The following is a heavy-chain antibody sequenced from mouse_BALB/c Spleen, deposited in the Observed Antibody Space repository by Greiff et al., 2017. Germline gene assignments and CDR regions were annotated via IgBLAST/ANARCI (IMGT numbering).Heavy chain of an antibody. V-gene: IGHV3-2*02. CDR2: ISYSGST. D-gene: IGHD1-1*01. CDR1: GYSITSDYA. Sequence: DVQLQESGPGLVKPSQSLSLTCTVTGYSITSDYAWNWIRQFPGNKLEWMGYISYSGSTSYNPSLKSRISITRDTSKNQFFLQLNSVTTEDTATYYCASGDYYGSSYEDWYFDVWGAGTTVTVSS. J-gene: IGHJ1*01. CDR3: ASGDYYGSSYEDWYFDV.